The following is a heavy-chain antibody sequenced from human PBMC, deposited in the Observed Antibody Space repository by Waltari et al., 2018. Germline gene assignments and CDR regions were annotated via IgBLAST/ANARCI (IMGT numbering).Heavy chain of an antibody. V-gene: IGHV3-30-3*01. CDR3: ARPLRGGWFYGMDV. Sequence: QVQLVESGGGVVQPGRSLRLSCAAPGFTFRSYAMPWVRQAPGKGLEWVAVISYDGSNKYYADSVKGRFTISRDNSKNTLYLQMNSLRAEDTAVYYCARPLRGGWFYGMDVWGQGTTVTVSS. J-gene: IGHJ6*02. D-gene: IGHD3-10*01. CDR2: ISYDGSNK. CDR1: GFTFRSYA.